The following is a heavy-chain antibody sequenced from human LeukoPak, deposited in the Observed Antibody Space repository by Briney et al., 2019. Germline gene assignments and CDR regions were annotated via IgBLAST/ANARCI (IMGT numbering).Heavy chain of an antibody. CDR3: ARDTTYGSGTYSFDY. V-gene: IGHV3-21*01. CDR2: ISSSSSYI. CDR1: GFTFSSYS. D-gene: IGHD3-10*01. J-gene: IGHJ4*02. Sequence: PGGSLRLSCAAYGFTFSSYSMNWVRQAPGKGLEWVSSISSSSSYIYYTDSVKGRFTIFRDNAKNSLYLQMNSLRAEDTAVYYCARDTTYGSGTYSFDYWGQGTLVTVSS.